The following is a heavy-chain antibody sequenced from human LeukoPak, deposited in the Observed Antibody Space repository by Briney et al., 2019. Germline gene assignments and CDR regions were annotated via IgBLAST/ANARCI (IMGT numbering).Heavy chain of an antibody. Sequence: ASVKVSRKASGYTFTGYYMHWVRQAPGQGLEWMGWINPNSGGTKYAQKFQGRVTLTRDTSISTAYMELNRLRSDDTAVYYCARSTWDSSSGYYPDYWGQGTLVTVSS. CDR1: GYTFTGYY. D-gene: IGHD3-22*01. CDR2: INPNSGGT. V-gene: IGHV1-2*02. CDR3: ARSTWDSSSGYYPDY. J-gene: IGHJ4*02.